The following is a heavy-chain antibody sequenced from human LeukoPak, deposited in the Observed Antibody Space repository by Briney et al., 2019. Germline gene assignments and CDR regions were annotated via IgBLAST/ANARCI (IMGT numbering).Heavy chain of an antibody. Sequence: PGASLRLSCAASGFTFSSYGMHWVRQAPGKGLEWVAVISYDGSNKYYADSVKGRFTISRDNSKNTLYLQMNSLRAEDTAVYYCAKTSRGYSYGLKYFDYWGQGTLVTVSS. CDR3: AKTSRGYSYGLKYFDY. CDR2: ISYDGSNK. V-gene: IGHV3-30*18. D-gene: IGHD5-18*01. CDR1: GFTFSSYG. J-gene: IGHJ4*02.